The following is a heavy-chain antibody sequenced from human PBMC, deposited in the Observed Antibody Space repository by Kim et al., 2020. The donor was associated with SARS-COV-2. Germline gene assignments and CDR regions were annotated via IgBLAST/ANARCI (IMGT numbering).Heavy chain of an antibody. D-gene: IGHD6-13*01. V-gene: IGHV4-34*01. J-gene: IGHJ3*02. Sequence: LKSRITISVDTTKNQFSRKLSSVTAADTAVYYCARGGYSSSWYGNKNAFDSWGQGTMVTVSS. CDR3: ARGGYSSSWYGNKNAFDS.